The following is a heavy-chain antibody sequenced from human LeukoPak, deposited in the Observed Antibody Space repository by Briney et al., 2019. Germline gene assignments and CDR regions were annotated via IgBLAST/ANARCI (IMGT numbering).Heavy chain of an antibody. V-gene: IGHV4-59*01. CDR2: MQSTGNS. CDR3: ARDKQHSYGRYFDH. CDR1: AGSISTYH. J-gene: IGHJ4*02. D-gene: IGHD5-18*01. Sequence: PSETASLTCTVSAGSISTYHWNWIRMSPEKGLEWIGYMQSTGNSNYNPSFKSRVTISVDMSRNQIVLYLSSVTAADTAVYFCARDKQHSYGRYFDHWGQGILVTVSS.